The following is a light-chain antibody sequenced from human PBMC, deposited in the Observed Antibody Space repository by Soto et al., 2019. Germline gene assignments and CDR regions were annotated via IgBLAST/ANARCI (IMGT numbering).Light chain of an antibody. V-gene: IGKV3-11*01. CDR3: QQRTNWPLT. J-gene: IGKJ4*01. Sequence: EIVLTQSPDTLSLSPGDRATLYCRASQRVAKFLAWYQQKGGQAPRLLIFDASTRATGVPGRFNGSGSGTAFTLTITSLEPEHSAVYYCQQRTNWPLTFGGGTKVEVK. CDR1: QRVAKF. CDR2: DAS.